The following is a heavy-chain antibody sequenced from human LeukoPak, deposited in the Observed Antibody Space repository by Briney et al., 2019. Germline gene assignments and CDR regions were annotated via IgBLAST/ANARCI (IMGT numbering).Heavy chain of an antibody. CDR3: ARGGVRTYYYDSSGSNAEYFQH. Sequence: EGSLRLSCAASGFTFSSYAMSWVRQAPGKGLEWVSAISGSGGSTYYADSVKGRFTISRDNSKNTLYLQMNSLRAEDTAVYYCARGGVRTYYYDSSGSNAEYFQHWGQGTLVTVSS. J-gene: IGHJ1*01. V-gene: IGHV3-23*01. CDR1: GFTFSSYA. D-gene: IGHD3-22*01. CDR2: ISGSGGST.